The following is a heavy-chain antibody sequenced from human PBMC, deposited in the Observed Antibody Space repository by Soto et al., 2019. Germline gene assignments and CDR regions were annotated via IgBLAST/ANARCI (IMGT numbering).Heavy chain of an antibody. V-gene: IGHV3-23*01. CDR2: ISGSGGST. CDR3: AKPVDYYDSSGPFDY. J-gene: IGHJ4*02. CDR1: GFTFSSYA. D-gene: IGHD3-22*01. Sequence: AGGSLRLSCAASGFTFSSYAMSWVRQAPGKGLEWVSAISGSGGSTYYADSVKGRFTISRDNSKNTLYLQMNSLRAEDTAVYYCAKPVDYYDSSGPFDYWGQGTLVTVSS.